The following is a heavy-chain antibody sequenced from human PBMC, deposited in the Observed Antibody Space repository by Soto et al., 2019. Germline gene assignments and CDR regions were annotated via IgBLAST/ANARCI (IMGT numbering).Heavy chain of an antibody. D-gene: IGHD3-22*01. J-gene: IGHJ3*02. V-gene: IGHV3-7*04. CDR3: ARGDYYDSSGPFSDAFDI. CDR1: GFTFSSHW. CDR2: IKPDGSEK. Sequence: VGSLRLSWAAAGFTFSSHWMSWVRQAPRKGLEWVANIKPDGSEKWYVDSVKGRFTISRDNAKNPLYLQMNSLRAEDTAVYYCARGDYYDSSGPFSDAFDIWGQGTMVTVSS.